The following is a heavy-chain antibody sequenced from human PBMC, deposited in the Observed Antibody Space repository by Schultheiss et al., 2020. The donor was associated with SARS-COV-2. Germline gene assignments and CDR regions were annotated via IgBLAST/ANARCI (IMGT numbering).Heavy chain of an antibody. V-gene: IGHV4-30-2*03. CDR1: GGSISNGDHT. D-gene: IGHD4-17*01. J-gene: IGHJ4*02. CDR2: IFYSGST. Sequence: SETLSLTCAVSGGSISNGDHTWSWIRQPPGKDLEWVGYIFYSGSTYYNPSLKSRVTISVDRSKNQFSLKLSSVTATDTAVYYCARRGYYGDRFDYWGQGTLVTVSS. CDR3: ARRGYYGDRFDY.